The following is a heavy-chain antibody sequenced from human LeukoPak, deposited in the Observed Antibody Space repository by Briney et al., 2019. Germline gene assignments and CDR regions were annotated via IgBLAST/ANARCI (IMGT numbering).Heavy chain of an antibody. D-gene: IGHD3-22*01. CDR1: GFTFSNNW. CDR3: ARGSTMIVVVRSYFDY. CDR2: VKKDASEK. Sequence: GGSLRLSCAASGFTFSNNWMTWVRQAPGKGLEWVARVKKDASEKYYVDSVKGRFTISRDNAKNSLYLQMSSLRVEDTAVYYCARGSTMIVVVRSYFDYWGQGTLVTVSS. J-gene: IGHJ4*02. V-gene: IGHV3-7*04.